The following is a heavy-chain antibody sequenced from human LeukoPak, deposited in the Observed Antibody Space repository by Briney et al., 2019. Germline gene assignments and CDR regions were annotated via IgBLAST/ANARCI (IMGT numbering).Heavy chain of an antibody. J-gene: IGHJ4*02. Sequence: PGGSLRLSCAASGFTFSSYGMHWVRQAPGKGLEWVAFIRYDGSNKYYADSVKGRFTISRDNSKNTLYLQMNSLRAEDTAVYYCAKASDYYDSSGYLTPVDYWGQGTLVTVSS. CDR3: AKASDYYDSSGYLTPVDY. CDR1: GFTFSSYG. CDR2: IRYDGSNK. D-gene: IGHD3-22*01. V-gene: IGHV3-30*02.